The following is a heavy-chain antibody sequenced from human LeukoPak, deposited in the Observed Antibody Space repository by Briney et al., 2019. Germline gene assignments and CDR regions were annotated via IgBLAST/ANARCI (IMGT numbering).Heavy chain of an antibody. CDR3: ARDGRRDSDAFDI. Sequence: GGSLRLSCAASGFTFSDYYMSWIRQAPGKGLEWVSYISNSGSTIYYADSVKGRFTISRDNAKNSLYLQMNSLRAEDTAVYYCARDGRRDSDAFDIWGQGTMVTVSP. J-gene: IGHJ3*02. V-gene: IGHV3-11*04. CDR2: ISNSGSTI. D-gene: IGHD1-1*01. CDR1: GFTFSDYY.